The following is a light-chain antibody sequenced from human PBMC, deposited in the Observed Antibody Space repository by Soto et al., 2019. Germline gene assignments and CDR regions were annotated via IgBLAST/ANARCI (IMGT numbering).Light chain of an antibody. CDR3: QQYNSYPWK. J-gene: IGKJ1*01. CDR1: QSISSW. Sequence: DIQMTQSPSTLSASVGDRVTITCRASQSISSWLAWYQQKPGKAPKLLIYDASSLESGVPSRFSGSGSGTELTLTITSLQPDDFATYYCQQYNSYPWKFGKGTKV. V-gene: IGKV1-5*01. CDR2: DAS.